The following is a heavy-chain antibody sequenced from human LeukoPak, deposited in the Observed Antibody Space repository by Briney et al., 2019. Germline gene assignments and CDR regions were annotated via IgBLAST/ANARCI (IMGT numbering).Heavy chain of an antibody. V-gene: IGHV3-21*01. CDR1: GFTFSSYS. CDR3: ARESSSGYYSYFDY. D-gene: IGHD3-22*01. J-gene: IGHJ4*02. CDR2: ISSSSSYI. Sequence: GGSLRLSCAASGFTFSSYSMNWVRQAPGKGLEWVSSISSSSSYIYYADSVKGRFTISRDNAKNSLYLQMSSLRAEDTAVYYCARESSSGYYSYFDYWGQGTLVTVSS.